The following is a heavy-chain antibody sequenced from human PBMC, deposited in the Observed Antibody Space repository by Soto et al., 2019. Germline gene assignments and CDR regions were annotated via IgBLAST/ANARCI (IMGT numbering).Heavy chain of an antibody. V-gene: IGHV5-51*01. CDR2: IYPGDSDT. J-gene: IGHJ6*02. Sequence: GESLKISCKGSGYSFTSYWIGWVRQMPWKGLEWMGIIYPGDSDTRYSPSFQGQVTISADKSISTAYLQWSSLKASDTAMYYCARSIGYCSSTSCDPSNYYYYYGMDVWGQGTTVTVSS. CDR1: GYSFTSYW. D-gene: IGHD2-2*01. CDR3: ARSIGYCSSTSCDPSNYYYYYGMDV.